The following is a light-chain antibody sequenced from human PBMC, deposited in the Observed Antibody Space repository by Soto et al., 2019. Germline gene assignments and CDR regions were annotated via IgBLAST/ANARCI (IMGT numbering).Light chain of an antibody. CDR2: YDS. Sequence: SYELTQPPSVSVAPGKTARITCGENNIGSKSVHWYQQKPGQAPVLVIYYDSDRPSGIPERFSGSNSGNTATLTISRVEAEDEADYYGQVWDSSSEHPVFGGGTKLTVL. CDR3: QVWDSSSEHPV. CDR1: NIGSKS. J-gene: IGLJ2*01. V-gene: IGLV3-21*04.